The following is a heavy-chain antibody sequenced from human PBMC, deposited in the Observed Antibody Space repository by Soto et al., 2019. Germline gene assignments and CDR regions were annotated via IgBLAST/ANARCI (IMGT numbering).Heavy chain of an antibody. CDR1: GGTFSDYT. CDR2: IIPMIGAT. CDR3: ARYWSAGTLYGAFDL. V-gene: IGHV1-69*06. J-gene: IGHJ3*01. D-gene: IGHD2-15*01. Sequence: QVQLVQSGSEVKKPGSSVSVSCKASGGTFSDYTMSWLRQAPGRGLEWMGGIIPMIGATNNAQKLKGRLTITADKSTGTVYMELTSLRSDDTAVYYCARYWSAGTLYGAFDLWCQGTEVTLSA.